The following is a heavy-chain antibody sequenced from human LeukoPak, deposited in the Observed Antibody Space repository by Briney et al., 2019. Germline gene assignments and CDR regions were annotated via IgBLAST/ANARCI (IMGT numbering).Heavy chain of an antibody. CDR1: GHSLSSYY. CDR2: IYYCGST. J-gene: IGHJ1*01. V-gene: IGHV4-59*08. CDR3: TRLGRSGSCKSGFCYGLYFQH. Sequence: PSETLSLTCSVSGHSLSSYYWSWIRQPPGKGVEWIGYIYYCGSTNYNPTLKSRVTISIDTSKSKFYLKLSSVTAADTAVYYCTRLGRSGSCKSGFCYGLYFQHWGQGTLVTVSS. D-gene: IGHD2-15*01.